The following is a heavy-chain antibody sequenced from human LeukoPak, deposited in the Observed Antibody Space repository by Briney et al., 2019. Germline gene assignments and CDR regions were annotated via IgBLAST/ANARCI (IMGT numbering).Heavy chain of an antibody. Sequence: GGSLRLSCAASGFTFSDYYMSWIRQAPGKGLEWVSYISSSGSTIYYADSVKGRFTISGDNAKNSLYMKMNSVRAEDTAVYYCARRRSYVNYYYGMDVWGQGTTVTVSS. CDR2: ISSSGSTI. CDR3: ARRRSYVNYYYGMDV. J-gene: IGHJ6*02. D-gene: IGHD1-26*01. CDR1: GFTFSDYY. V-gene: IGHV3-11*01.